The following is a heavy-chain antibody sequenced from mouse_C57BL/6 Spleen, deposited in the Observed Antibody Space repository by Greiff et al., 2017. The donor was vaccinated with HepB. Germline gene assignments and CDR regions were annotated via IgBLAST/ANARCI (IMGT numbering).Heavy chain of an antibody. CDR3: ALTGKEDY. Sequence: VQLQQSGPELVKPGASVKISCKASGYTFTDYYMNWVKQSHGKSLEWIGDINPNNGGTSYNQKFKGKATLTVDKSSSTAYMELRSLTSEDSAVYYCALTGKEDYWGQGTTLTVSS. CDR1: GYTFTDYY. CDR2: INPNNGGT. V-gene: IGHV1-26*01. J-gene: IGHJ2*01. D-gene: IGHD4-1*01.